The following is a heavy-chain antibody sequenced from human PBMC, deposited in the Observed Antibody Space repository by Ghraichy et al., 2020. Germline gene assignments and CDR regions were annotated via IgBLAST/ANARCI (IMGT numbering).Heavy chain of an antibody. J-gene: IGHJ4*02. CDR2: LKSKTFGETT. CDR3: IHGSGYLDY. Sequence: LSLTCAASGFTFNNAWMTWVRQSPGKGLEWVGLLKSKTFGETTDYAAPVKGRFTISRDDSKDTLYLQMNSLQTDDTAVYYCIHGSGYLDYWGQGTLVTGSS. V-gene: IGHV3-15*01. CDR1: GFTFNNAW. D-gene: IGHD3-10*01.